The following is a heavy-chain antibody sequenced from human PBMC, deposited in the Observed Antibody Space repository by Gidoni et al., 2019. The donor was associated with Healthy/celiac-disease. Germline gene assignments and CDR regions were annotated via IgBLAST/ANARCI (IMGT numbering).Heavy chain of an antibody. V-gene: IGHV1-69*02. Sequence: QVQLVQSGAEVKKPGSSVKVSCKASGGTFSSYTISWVRQAPGQGLEWMGRIIPILGIANYAQKFQGRVTIPADKSTSTAYMELSSLGSEDTAVYYCARGLISGNWFDPWGQGTLVTVSS. D-gene: IGHD2-21*01. CDR3: ARGLISGNWFDP. J-gene: IGHJ5*02. CDR2: IIPILGIA. CDR1: GGTFSSYT.